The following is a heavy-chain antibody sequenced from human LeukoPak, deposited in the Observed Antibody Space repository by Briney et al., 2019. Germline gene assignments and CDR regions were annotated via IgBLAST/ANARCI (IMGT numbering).Heavy chain of an antibody. Sequence: SETLSLTCTVSGGSISSGDYYWSWIRQPPGKGLEWIGYIYYSGSTYYNPSLKGRVTISVDTSKNQFSLKLSSVTATDSALYYCARGQLVRAGWFDPWGQGTRVTVSS. V-gene: IGHV4-30-4*02. CDR1: GGSISSGDYY. CDR3: ARGQLVRAGWFDP. D-gene: IGHD6-6*01. J-gene: IGHJ5*02. CDR2: IYYSGST.